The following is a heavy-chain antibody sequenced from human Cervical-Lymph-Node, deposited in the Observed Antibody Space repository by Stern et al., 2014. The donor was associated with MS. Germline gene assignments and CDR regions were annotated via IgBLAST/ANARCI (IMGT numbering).Heavy chain of an antibody. J-gene: IGHJ5*02. CDR2: ISGSGRSS. CDR3: ARYSGSGTWFDP. V-gene: IGHV3-23*04. D-gene: IGHD3-10*01. Sequence: EVQLVESGGGLARPGGSLRLSCAASGFTFSNYVLTWVRQAPGKGLEWVASISGSGRSSYYADSVQGRFAISTDNSSNPVNLQMSSLRADDTAIYYCARYSGSGTWFDPWGQGTLVIVSS. CDR1: GFTFSNYV.